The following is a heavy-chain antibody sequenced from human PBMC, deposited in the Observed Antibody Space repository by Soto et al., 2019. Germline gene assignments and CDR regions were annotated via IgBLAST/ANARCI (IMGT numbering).Heavy chain of an antibody. CDR1: GGSISSSSYY. CDR2: IYYSGST. J-gene: IGHJ4*02. V-gene: IGHV4-39*01. CDR3: ARKGSRGSGYYMNFDY. Sequence: SETLSLTCTVSGGSISSSSYYWGWIRQPPGKGLEWIGSIYYSGSTYYNPSLKSRVTISVDTSKNQFSLKLSSVTAADTAVYYCARKGSRGSGYYMNFDYWGQGTLVTVSS. D-gene: IGHD3-22*01.